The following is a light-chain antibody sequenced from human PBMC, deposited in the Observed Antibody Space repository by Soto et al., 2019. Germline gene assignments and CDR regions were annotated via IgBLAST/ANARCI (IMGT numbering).Light chain of an antibody. Sequence: EIVLTQSPATLSLSPGERATLSCRASQSVSSYLAWYQQKPGQAPRLLMYDASNRATGIPARFSGSGSGTDFTLTISSLEPEDFAVYYCQQRGNWPWTFGQGTKVEIK. J-gene: IGKJ1*01. CDR2: DAS. CDR3: QQRGNWPWT. V-gene: IGKV3-11*01. CDR1: QSVSSY.